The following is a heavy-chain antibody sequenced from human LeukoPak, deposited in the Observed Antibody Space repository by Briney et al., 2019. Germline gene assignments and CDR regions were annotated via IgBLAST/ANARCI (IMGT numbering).Heavy chain of an antibody. V-gene: IGHV3-23*01. CDR2: ISASGDAT. Sequence: GGSLRLSCAASGFTFSDFYMSWIRQAPGMGLEWVSTISASGDATYYADSVKGRFTISRDNSKNTLFLQMNSLTAEDTAVYYCAKAGPYYSDSWGQGTLVTVSS. CDR1: GFTFSDFY. CDR3: AKAGPYYSDS. J-gene: IGHJ4*02.